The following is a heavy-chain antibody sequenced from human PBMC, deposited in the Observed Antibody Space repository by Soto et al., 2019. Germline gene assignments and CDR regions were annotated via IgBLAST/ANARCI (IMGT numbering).Heavy chain of an antibody. Sequence: GSLRLSCAASGFTFSNSWMSWVRQAPGKGLEWVANIKEDASEIHYVDSVKGRFTISRDNAKNSLYLQMNSLRAEDTAVYYCANIGRSDRAFDIWGQGTMVTVSS. CDR3: ANIGRSDRAFDI. D-gene: IGHD5-12*01. CDR2: IKEDASEI. V-gene: IGHV3-7*02. J-gene: IGHJ3*02. CDR1: GFTFSNSW.